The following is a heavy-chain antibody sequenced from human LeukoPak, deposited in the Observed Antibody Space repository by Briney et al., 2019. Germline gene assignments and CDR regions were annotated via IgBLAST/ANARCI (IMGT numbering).Heavy chain of an antibody. D-gene: IGHD2/OR15-2a*01. CDR2: VYNSGSS. V-gene: IGHV4-59*01. J-gene: IGHJ5*02. CDR3: ARNRWFDP. Sequence: SETLSLTCTASGGSISSYYWSWIRQPPGKGLEWIGYVYNSGSSNYNPFLKSRVTISVDTSKNQFSLKLSSVTAADTAVYYCARNRWFDPWGQGTLVTVSS. CDR1: GGSISSYY.